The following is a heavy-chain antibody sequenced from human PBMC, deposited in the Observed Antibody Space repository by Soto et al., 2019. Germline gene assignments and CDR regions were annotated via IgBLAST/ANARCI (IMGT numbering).Heavy chain of an antibody. CDR1: GGSFRTYA. V-gene: IGHV1-69*01. J-gene: IGHJ2*01. D-gene: IGHD2-21*01. Sequence: QGQLVQSGAEVKKPGSSVKVSCKASGGSFRTYAITWVRQAPGQGPEWRGGIIPMLAAPTYAQKFQGRLTITADESTTTVYMELSSLTSEDTAVYYCARVGPPSPSVIWFFDLWGRGTLVTVSS. CDR3: ARVGPPSPSVIWFFDL. CDR2: IIPMLAAP.